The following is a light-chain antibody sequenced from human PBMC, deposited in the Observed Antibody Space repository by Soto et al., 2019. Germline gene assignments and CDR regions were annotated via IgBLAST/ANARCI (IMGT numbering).Light chain of an antibody. V-gene: IGKV1-5*01. Sequence: DFQMTQSPSTLSASVGDRVTITCRASQNIRSRLAWFQQKPGKAPKLLIYDASSLESGVPQRFSGSGSGTEFTLTISSLQSEDFAVYYCQQYHKWPPVTFGQGTDWRL. J-gene: IGKJ5*01. CDR2: DAS. CDR3: QQYHKWPPVT. CDR1: QNIRSR.